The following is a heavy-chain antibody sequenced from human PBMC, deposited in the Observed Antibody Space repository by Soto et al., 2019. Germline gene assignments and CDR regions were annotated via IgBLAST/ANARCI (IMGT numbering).Heavy chain of an antibody. V-gene: IGHV1-46*01. CDR2: INPSGGST. D-gene: IGHD4-17*01. CDR1: GYTFTSYY. CDR3: ASPAYGGNRNDAFDI. J-gene: IGHJ3*02. Sequence: GASVKVSCKASGYTFTSYYMHWVRQAPGQGLEWMGIINPSGGSTSYAQKFQGRVTMTRDTSTSTVYMELSSLRSEDTAVYYCASPAYGGNRNDAFDIWGQGTMVTVSS.